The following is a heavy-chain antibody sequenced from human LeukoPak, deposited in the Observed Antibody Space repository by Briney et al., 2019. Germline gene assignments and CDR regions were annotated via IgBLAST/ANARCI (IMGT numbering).Heavy chain of an antibody. J-gene: IGHJ4*02. V-gene: IGHV3-23*01. CDR3: GKGLYHDYSGIGDY. CDR1: GFTFSSYA. D-gene: IGHD3-22*01. Sequence: GGSLRLSCCACGFTFSSYAMSWVRQAPGKGLEWVSAVSASGGNTYYADSVKGRFTISRDNSKNTLYLQVNSLRAEDTAVYYCGKGLYHDYSGIGDYWGQGTLVTVSS. CDR2: VSASGGNT.